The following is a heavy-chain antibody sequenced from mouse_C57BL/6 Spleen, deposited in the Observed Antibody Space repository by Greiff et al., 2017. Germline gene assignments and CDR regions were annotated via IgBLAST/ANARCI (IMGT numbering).Heavy chain of an antibody. V-gene: IGHV1-82*01. Sequence: QVQLQQSGPELVKPGASVKISCKASGYAFSSSWMNWVKQRPGKGLEWIGRIYPGDGDTNYNGKFKGKATLTADKSSSTAYMQLSSLTSEDSAVYVCARDYGSSYPYAMDYWGQGTSVTVSS. D-gene: IGHD1-1*01. CDR3: ARDYGSSYPYAMDY. CDR2: IYPGDGDT. CDR1: GYAFSSSW. J-gene: IGHJ4*01.